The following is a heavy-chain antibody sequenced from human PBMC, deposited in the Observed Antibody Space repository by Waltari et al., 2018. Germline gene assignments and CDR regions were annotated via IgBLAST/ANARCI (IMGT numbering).Heavy chain of an antibody. D-gene: IGHD4-17*01. CDR2: ISSSSRYI. J-gene: IGHJ3*02. CDR3: ARDLYGDYGLGAFDI. CDR1: GFTFSSYS. Sequence: EVQLVESGGGLVKPGGSLRLSCAASGFTFSSYSMNWFRQDPGKGLEWVSTISSSSRYIYYADSVKGRFTISRDNAKNSLYLQMNSLRAEDTAVYYCARDLYGDYGLGAFDIWGQGTMVTVSS. V-gene: IGHV3-21*01.